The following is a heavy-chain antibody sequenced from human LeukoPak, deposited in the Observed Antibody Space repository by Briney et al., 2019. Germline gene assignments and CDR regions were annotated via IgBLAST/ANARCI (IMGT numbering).Heavy chain of an antibody. Sequence: GGSLRLSCAASGFTFSSYGMHWVRQAPGKGLEWVAVIWYDGSNKYYADSVKGRFTISRDNSKNTLYLQMNSLRAEDTAVYYCARGDYYDSSGYYRPGYWGQGTLVNVSS. CDR1: GFTFSSYG. J-gene: IGHJ4*02. CDR3: ARGDYYDSSGYYRPGY. V-gene: IGHV3-33*01. CDR2: IWYDGSNK. D-gene: IGHD3-22*01.